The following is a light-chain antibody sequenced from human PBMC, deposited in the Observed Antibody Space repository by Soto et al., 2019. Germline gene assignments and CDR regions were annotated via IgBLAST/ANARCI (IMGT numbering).Light chain of an antibody. J-gene: IGLJ2*01. CDR2: RNN. CDR1: SSNIGINF. V-gene: IGLV1-47*01. CDR3: ATWDDSLSGHVV. Sequence: QSVLTQPPSASGTPGQRVNISCSGSSSNIGINFVYWYQQLPGTAPKLLIYRNNQRPSGVPDRFSGSKSGTSASLAISGLRSEDEADYYCATWDDSLSGHVVFGGGTQLTVL.